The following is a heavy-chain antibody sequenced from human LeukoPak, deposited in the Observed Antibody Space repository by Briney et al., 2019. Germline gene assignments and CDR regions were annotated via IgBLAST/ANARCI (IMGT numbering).Heavy chain of an antibody. CDR2: IYYSGST. V-gene: IGHV4-39*07. CDR3: ARFTIQLWSYYFDY. D-gene: IGHD5-18*01. Sequence: SETLSLTCTVSGGSISSSSYYWGWIRQPPGKGLEWIGSIYYSGSTYYNPSLKSRVTISVDTSKNQFSLKLSSVTAADTAVYYCARFTIQLWSYYFDYWGQGTLVTVSS. J-gene: IGHJ4*02. CDR1: GGSISSSSYY.